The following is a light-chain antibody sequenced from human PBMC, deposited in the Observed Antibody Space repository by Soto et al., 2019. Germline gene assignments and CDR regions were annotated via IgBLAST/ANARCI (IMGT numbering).Light chain of an antibody. CDR3: ASWDDRLKGYV. V-gene: IGLV1-44*01. CDR2: IND. Sequence: QSVLTQPPSVSGTAGQRVIISCSGSRSNIGSNSVNWYQQLPGTAPKLLIYINDQRPSGVPDRFSGSTSGTSVSLAISGLXSEDEADYYCASWDDRLKGYVFGTGTKVTVL. CDR1: RSNIGSNS. J-gene: IGLJ1*01.